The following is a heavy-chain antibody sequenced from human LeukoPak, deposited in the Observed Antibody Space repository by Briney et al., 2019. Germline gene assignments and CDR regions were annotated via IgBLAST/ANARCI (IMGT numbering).Heavy chain of an antibody. D-gene: IGHD1-1*01. CDR2: IRSNGETT. CDR3: AKGQELDDGVFDS. Sequence: GGCLRLSCAASGFTFSSIAMTWVRPAPGKGLEWVSTIRSNGETTYNADSVKGRFTISRDNSKKTLYLQLNSLRVEDTAIYYCAKGQELDDGVFDSWGQGTLVTVSS. CDR1: GFTFSSIA. J-gene: IGHJ4*02. V-gene: IGHV3-23*01.